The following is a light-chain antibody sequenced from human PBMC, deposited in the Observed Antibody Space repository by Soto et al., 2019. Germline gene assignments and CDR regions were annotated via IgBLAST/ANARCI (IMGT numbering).Light chain of an antibody. Sequence: EIVLTQSPGTLSLSPGERATLSCRASQSVSSSYLAWYQQKPGQAPRLLIYGASSRATGIPDRFSGSGSGTEFTLTISSLQSEDFVVYYCQHYNDWPLTFGQGTKVEIK. V-gene: IGKV3-20*01. CDR1: QSVSSSY. CDR3: QHYNDWPLT. J-gene: IGKJ1*01. CDR2: GAS.